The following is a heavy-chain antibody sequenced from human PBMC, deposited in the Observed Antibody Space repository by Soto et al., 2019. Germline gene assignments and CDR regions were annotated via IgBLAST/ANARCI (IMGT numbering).Heavy chain of an antibody. V-gene: IGHV1-3*05. CDR1: GYTFTSYA. Sequence: QVQLVQSGAEEKKPGASVKVSCKASGYTFTSYAMHWVRQAPGQRLEWMGWINAGNGNTKYSQKFQGRVTITRDTSASXXYXEXTSLTPEDTAVYYCARAGGYCSGGSGYSPLLWYFDLWGRGTLVTVSS. J-gene: IGHJ2*01. D-gene: IGHD2-15*01. CDR2: INAGNGNT. CDR3: ARAGGYCSGGSGYSPLLWYFDL.